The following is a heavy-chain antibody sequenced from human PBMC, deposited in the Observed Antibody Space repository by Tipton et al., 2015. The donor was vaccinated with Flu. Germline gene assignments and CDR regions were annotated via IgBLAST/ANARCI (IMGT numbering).Heavy chain of an antibody. J-gene: IGHJ6*03. CDR2: IYTSGST. CDR3: ARDRGDYYYDIDV. CDR1: GGSISSYY. D-gene: IGHD3-10*01. V-gene: IGHV4-4*07. Sequence: TLSLTCTVSGGSISSYYWSWIRQPAGKGLEWIGRIYTSGSTNSNPSLKSRVTMSVDTSKNQFSLKLSSVTAADTAGYYCARDRGDYYYDIDVWGKGTTVTVSS.